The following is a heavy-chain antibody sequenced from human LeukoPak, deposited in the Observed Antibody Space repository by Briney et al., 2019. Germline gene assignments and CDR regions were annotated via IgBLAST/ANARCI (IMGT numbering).Heavy chain of an antibody. CDR3: ARGAGYNYPYYFDY. Sequence: GGSLRLSCAASGFTFSSYAMTWVRQAPGKGLEWVSVIYDGGNIYYADSVKGRFTISRDNSKNTLYLQMNSLRAEDTAVYYCARGAGYNYPYYFDYWGQGTLVTVSS. V-gene: IGHV3-53*01. CDR1: GFTFSSYA. J-gene: IGHJ4*02. CDR2: IYDGGNI. D-gene: IGHD5-24*01.